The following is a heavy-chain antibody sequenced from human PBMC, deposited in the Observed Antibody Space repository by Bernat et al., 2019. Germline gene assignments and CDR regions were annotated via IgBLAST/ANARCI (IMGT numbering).Heavy chain of an antibody. V-gene: IGHV3-30*02. J-gene: IGHJ4*02. D-gene: IGHD1-26*01. CDR1: GFTFSPNG. CDR3: AKDRGGGSYFDY. Sequence: QVQLVESGGGVVQPGGSLRFSWAASGFTFSPNGMPWVRQAPGKGLEGVAFIRLDGSNKYYADSVKGRFTISRDNSKNTLYLQINSLRAEDTAVYYCAKDRGGGSYFDYWGQGTLVTVSS. CDR2: IRLDGSNK.